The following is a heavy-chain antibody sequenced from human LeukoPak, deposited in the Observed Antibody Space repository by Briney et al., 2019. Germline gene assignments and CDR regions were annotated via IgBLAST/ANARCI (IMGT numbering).Heavy chain of an antibody. CDR3: ARDFYDSSGYYNWFDP. Sequence: SETLSLTCTVSGGSISSYHWSWIRQPPGKGLEWIGYIYYSGSTNYNPSLKSRVTISVDTSKNQFSLKLSSVTAADTAVYYCARDFYDSSGYYNWFDPWGQGTLVTVSS. CDR2: IYYSGST. V-gene: IGHV4-59*01. J-gene: IGHJ5*02. D-gene: IGHD3-22*01. CDR1: GGSISSYH.